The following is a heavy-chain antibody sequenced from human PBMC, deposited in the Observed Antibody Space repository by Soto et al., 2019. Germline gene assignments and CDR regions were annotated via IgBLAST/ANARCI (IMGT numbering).Heavy chain of an antibody. CDR2: IIPIFGTA. J-gene: IGHJ4*02. CDR1: RGTFSSYA. Sequence: SVKVSCKASRGTFSSYAISWVRQAPGQGLEWMGGIIPIFGTANYAQKFQGRVTITADESTSTAYMELSSLRSEDTAVYYCAWGYSGYDYPFDYWGPGTLVTVSS. D-gene: IGHD5-12*01. V-gene: IGHV1-69*13. CDR3: AWGYSGYDYPFDY.